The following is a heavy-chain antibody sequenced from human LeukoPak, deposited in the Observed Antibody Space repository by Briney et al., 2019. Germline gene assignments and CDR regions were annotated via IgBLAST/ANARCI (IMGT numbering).Heavy chain of an antibody. J-gene: IGHJ4*02. CDR3: ARVLRVGATRGSLAY. Sequence: ASVKVSCKASGYTFTGYYMHWVRQAPGQGLEWMGWINPNSGGTNYAQKFQGRVTMTRDTSISTAYMELSRLRSDDTAVCYCARVLRVGATRGSLAYWGQGTLVTVSS. V-gene: IGHV1-2*02. D-gene: IGHD1-26*01. CDR1: GYTFTGYY. CDR2: INPNSGGT.